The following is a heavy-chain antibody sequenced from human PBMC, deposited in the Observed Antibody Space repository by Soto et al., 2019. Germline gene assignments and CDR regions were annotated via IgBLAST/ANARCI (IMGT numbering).Heavy chain of an antibody. CDR2: IYWDDDK. V-gene: IGHV2-5*02. Sequence: QITLRESGPTLVKPTQTLTLTCTFSGFSLITSGAGVVWIRQPPGKALEWLALIYWDDDKRYSPSLNSRLTIXKXXSKNQVLLTMTNMDPVDTATYYCAHKGGRGAGMDVWGQGTTVAVSS. D-gene: IGHD2-15*01. J-gene: IGHJ6*02. CDR3: AHKGGRGAGMDV. CDR1: GFSLITSGAG.